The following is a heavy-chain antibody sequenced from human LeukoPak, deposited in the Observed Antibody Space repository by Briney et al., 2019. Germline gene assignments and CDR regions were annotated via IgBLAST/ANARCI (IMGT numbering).Heavy chain of an antibody. CDR3: ARDPPSGYDSHGD. D-gene: IGHD3-22*01. CDR1: GFTFSSYW. CDR2: INQDGSEN. V-gene: IGHV3-7*01. Sequence: GGSLRLSCAASGFTFSSYWMSWVRQAPGMGLGWVANINQDGSENYYVDSVKGRFTISRDNANNSLYLHMNSLRAEDTAVYYCARDPPSGYDSHGDWGQGTLVTVSS. J-gene: IGHJ4*02.